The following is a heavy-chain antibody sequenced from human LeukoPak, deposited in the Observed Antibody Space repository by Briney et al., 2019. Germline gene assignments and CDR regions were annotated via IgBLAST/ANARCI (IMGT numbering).Heavy chain of an antibody. CDR1: GFTFSSYA. CDR2: ISSSSSYI. Sequence: GGSLRLSCAASGFTFSSYAMSWVRQAPGKGLEWVSSISSSSSYIYYADSVKGRFTISRDNAKNSLYLQMNSLRAEDTAVYYCARPPAYYYDSSGPSAFDIWGQGTMVTVSS. V-gene: IGHV3-21*01. J-gene: IGHJ3*02. CDR3: ARPPAYYYDSSGPSAFDI. D-gene: IGHD3-22*01.